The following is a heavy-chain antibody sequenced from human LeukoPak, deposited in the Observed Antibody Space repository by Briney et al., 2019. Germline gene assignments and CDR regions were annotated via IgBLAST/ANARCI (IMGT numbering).Heavy chain of an antibody. J-gene: IGHJ4*02. CDR2: INHSGST. Sequence: ETLSLTCAVYGGSFSGYYWSWIRQPPGKGLEWIGEINHSGSTNYNPSLKSRVTISVDTSKNQFSLKLSSVTAADTAVYYCARGFYDFWSGYYDYWGQGTLVTVSS. V-gene: IGHV4-34*01. CDR1: GGSFSGYY. CDR3: ARGFYDFWSGYYDY. D-gene: IGHD3-3*01.